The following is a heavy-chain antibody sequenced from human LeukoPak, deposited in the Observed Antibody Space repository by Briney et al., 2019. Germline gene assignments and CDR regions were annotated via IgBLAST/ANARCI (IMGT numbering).Heavy chain of an antibody. J-gene: IGHJ5*02. D-gene: IGHD5-18*01. V-gene: IGHV7-4-1*02. Sequence: ASVKVSCKASGYTFTSYAMNWVRQAPGQGLEWMGWIDTKTGNPTYAQGFTGRFVFSLDTSVSTSYLQISSLKAEDTAVYYCARDGVDTLFDPWGQGTLVTVSS. CDR1: GYTFTSYA. CDR2: IDTKTGNP. CDR3: ARDGVDTLFDP.